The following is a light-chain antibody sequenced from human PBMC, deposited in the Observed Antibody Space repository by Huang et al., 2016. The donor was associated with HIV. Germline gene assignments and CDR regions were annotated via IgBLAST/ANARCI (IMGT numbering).Light chain of an antibody. Sequence: DIQMTQSPSTLSASVGDRVTITCRASQSISSWLAWYQQKPGKAPNVLIYKAASLKSGAPSRFSGSGSGTEFTLTISSLQPDDFATYYCQQYSTHSRTFGQGTKVEIK. J-gene: IGKJ1*01. CDR1: QSISSW. CDR3: QQYSTHSRT. CDR2: KAA. V-gene: IGKV1-5*03.